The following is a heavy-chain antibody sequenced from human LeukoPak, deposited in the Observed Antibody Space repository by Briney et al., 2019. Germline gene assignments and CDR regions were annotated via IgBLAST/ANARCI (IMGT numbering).Heavy chain of an antibody. CDR1: GFTFSNYA. CDR2: VSGGGSST. D-gene: IGHD6-13*01. J-gene: IGHJ4*02. CDR3: AKDLYTSRYACCFDY. Sequence: GGSLRLSCVASGFTFSNYAMNWVRQAPGKGLEWVSGVSGGGSSTYYADSVKGRFTISRDNSKNMLYLQMNSLRAEDTAVYYCAKDLYTSRYACCFDYWGQGTLVTVSS. V-gene: IGHV3-23*01.